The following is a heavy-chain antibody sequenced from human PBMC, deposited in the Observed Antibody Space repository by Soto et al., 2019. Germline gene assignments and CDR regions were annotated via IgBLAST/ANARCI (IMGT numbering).Heavy chain of an antibody. Sequence: PGGSLRLSCSGSGFTFSHHSLYWVRQAPGKGLRYVSTISGNGGNTHYAASVKGRFTISRDNSKNTLYLQMNSLRAEDTAVYYCAKDPDYYGGNSWPGYWGQGTLVTVS. CDR2: ISGNGGNT. J-gene: IGHJ4*02. CDR3: AKDPDYYGGNSWPGY. CDR1: GFTFSHHS. D-gene: IGHD4-17*01. V-gene: IGHV3-64*04.